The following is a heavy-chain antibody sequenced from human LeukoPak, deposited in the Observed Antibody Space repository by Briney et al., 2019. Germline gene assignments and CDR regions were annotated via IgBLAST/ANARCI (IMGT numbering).Heavy chain of an antibody. CDR1: GFIFSSYW. V-gene: IGHV3-7*03. J-gene: IGHJ6*04. CDR3: GGFFETPGGIDV. Sequence: PGGSLRLSCAASGFIFSSYWMSWVRQAPGEGLEWVANIKQDGSEKYYVDSVKGRFTISRDNAKNSLYLQMNSLRAEDTAVYYCGGFFETPGGIDVGGKGTRVTVS. CDR2: IKQDGSEK. D-gene: IGHD3-3*01.